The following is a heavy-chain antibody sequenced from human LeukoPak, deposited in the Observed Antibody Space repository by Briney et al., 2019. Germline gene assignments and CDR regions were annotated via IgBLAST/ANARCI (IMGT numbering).Heavy chain of an antibody. CDR3: ARHRASGGVMGDFYFDY. J-gene: IGHJ4*02. CDR2: IYYSGST. V-gene: IGHV4-59*08. Sequence: PSETLSLTCTVSGGSISSYYWSWIRQPPGKGLEWIGYIYYSGSTNYNPSLKSRVTISVDTSKNQFSLKLSSVTAADTAVYYCARHRASGGVMGDFYFDYWGQGTLVTVSS. CDR1: GGSISSYY. D-gene: IGHD3-16*01.